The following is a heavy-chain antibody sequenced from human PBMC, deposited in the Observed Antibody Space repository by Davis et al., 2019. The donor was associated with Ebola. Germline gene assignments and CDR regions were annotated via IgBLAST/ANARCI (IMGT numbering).Heavy chain of an antibody. V-gene: IGHV3-23*01. J-gene: IGHJ4*02. CDR1: GFTFSSYA. Sequence: PGGSLRLSCAASGFTFSSYAMSWVRQAPGKGLEWVSAISGSGGSTYYADSVKGRFTISRDNSRNTLYLQMNSLRAEDTAVYYCAKRGLGPNRPFDYWGQGTLVTVSS. D-gene: IGHD1-26*01. CDR2: ISGSGGST. CDR3: AKRGLGPNRPFDY.